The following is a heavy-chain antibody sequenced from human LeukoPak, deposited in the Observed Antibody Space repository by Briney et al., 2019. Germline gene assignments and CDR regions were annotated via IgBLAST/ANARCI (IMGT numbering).Heavy chain of an antibody. D-gene: IGHD3-3*01. Sequence: ASLKVSCKASGYTFTAYYIHWVRQAPGQGLEWMGWINPNSGATNYAQKFQGRVTMTRDMSTSTVYMELSSLRSEDTAVYYCARDRRPDFWSGYPPGYYYYYMDVWGKGTTVTVSS. CDR1: GYTFTAYY. V-gene: IGHV1-2*02. CDR3: ARDRRPDFWSGYPPGYYYYYMDV. CDR2: INPNSGAT. J-gene: IGHJ6*03.